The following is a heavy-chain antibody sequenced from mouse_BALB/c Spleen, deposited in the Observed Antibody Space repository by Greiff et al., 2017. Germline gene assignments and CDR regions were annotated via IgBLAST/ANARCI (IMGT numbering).Heavy chain of an antibody. D-gene: IGHD1-2*01. V-gene: IGHV5-6*01. CDR1: GFTFSSYG. CDR3: ARQNSLLRLGAMDY. CDR2: ISSGGSYT. Sequence: EVMLVESGGDLVKPGGSLKLSCAASGFTFSSYGMSWVRQTPDKRLEWVATISSGGSYTYYPDSVKGRFTISRDNAKNTLYLQMSSLKSEDTAMYYCARQNSLLRLGAMDYWGQGTSVTVSS. J-gene: IGHJ4*01.